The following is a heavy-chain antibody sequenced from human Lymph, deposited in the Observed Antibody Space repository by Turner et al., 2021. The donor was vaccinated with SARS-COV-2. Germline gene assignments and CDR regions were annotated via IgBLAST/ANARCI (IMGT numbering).Heavy chain of an antibody. J-gene: IGHJ4*02. CDR2: IWYDGSNK. CDR1: GFTFSSYV. CDR3: ARGIGSSWYSGGFDY. D-gene: IGHD6-13*01. V-gene: IGHV3-33*01. Sequence: QVQLVESGGGVVQPGRSLRLSCAASGFTFSSYVIHWVRQAPGKGLEWGAVIWYDGSNKYYADSVKGRFTISRDNSKNTLFLQMNRLRAEDTAVYYCARGIGSSWYSGGFDYWGQGTLVTVSS.